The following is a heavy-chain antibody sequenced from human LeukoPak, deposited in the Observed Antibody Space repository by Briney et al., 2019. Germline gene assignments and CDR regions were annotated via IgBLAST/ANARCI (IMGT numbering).Heavy chain of an antibody. V-gene: IGHV4-61*02. Sequence: PSETLSLTCTVSGGSISSDTYYWSWIRQPAGMGLEWIGRIYTSGRTDYNPSLKSRVTISIDTSKNQFSLNLTSVTAADTAVYYCARAFDPWGQGTLVTVSS. CDR1: GGSISSDTYY. J-gene: IGHJ5*02. CDR2: IYTSGRT. CDR3: ARAFDP.